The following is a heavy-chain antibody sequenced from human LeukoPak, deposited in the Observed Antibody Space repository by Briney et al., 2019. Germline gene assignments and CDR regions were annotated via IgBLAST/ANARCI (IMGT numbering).Heavy chain of an antibody. V-gene: IGHV3-21*01. J-gene: IGHJ4*02. Sequence: NPGGSLRLSCATSGFTFNNYNMNWVRQAPGRALEWVSSITSSGTYIFYADSVKGRFTISRDNAKNTLYLQMNSLRAEDTAVYYCARDGTPYGDLVLMDYWGQGTLVTVSS. CDR3: ARDGTPYGDLVLMDY. CDR1: GFTFNNYN. D-gene: IGHD4-17*01. CDR2: ITSSGTYI.